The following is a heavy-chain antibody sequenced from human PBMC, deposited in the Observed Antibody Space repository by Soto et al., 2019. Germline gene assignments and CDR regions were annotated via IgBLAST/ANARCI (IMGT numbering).Heavy chain of an antibody. J-gene: IGHJ4*02. CDR1: GYTFTTYD. CDR3: ARADYYDRSGYLLPCGY. CDR2: MNPNSGNT. D-gene: IGHD3-22*01. V-gene: IGHV1-8*01. Sequence: ASVKVSCKASGYTFTTYDINWVRQAPGPGLEWMGWMNPNSGNTGYAQKFQGRVTMTRNTSISTAYMELSSLRSEDTAVYYCARADYYDRSGYLLPCGYWGQGTLVTVSS.